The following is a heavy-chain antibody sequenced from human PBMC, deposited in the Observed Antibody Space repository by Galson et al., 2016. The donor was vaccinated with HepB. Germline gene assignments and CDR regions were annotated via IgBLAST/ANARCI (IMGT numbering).Heavy chain of an antibody. CDR2: MPPDGSEA. V-gene: IGHV3-74*01. D-gene: IGHD3/OR15-3a*01. J-gene: IGHJ6*02. CDR1: GFTFSSFW. CDR3: ATCHFYWTGYAYRDGLDV. Sequence: SLRLSCAASGFTFSSFWMHWVRQAPGKGLVWVSRMPPDGSEAHYADSVKGRFTMSRDNARKSAYLHLNSLRVEDTAVYYCATCHFYWTGYAYRDGLDVWGQGTTVTVSS.